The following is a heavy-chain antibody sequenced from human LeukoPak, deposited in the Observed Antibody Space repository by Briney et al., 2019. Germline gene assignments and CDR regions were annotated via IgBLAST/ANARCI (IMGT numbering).Heavy chain of an antibody. J-gene: IGHJ4*02. CDR2: INWNGGST. CDR1: GFTFDDYG. Sequence: GGSLRLSCAASGFTFDDYGMSWVRQAPGKGLEWVSGINWNGGSTGYADSVKGRFTISRGNAKNSLYLQMNSLRAEDTAVYYCASSISSSSDYWGQGTLVTVSS. CDR3: ASSISSSSDY. V-gene: IGHV3-20*04. D-gene: IGHD6-13*01.